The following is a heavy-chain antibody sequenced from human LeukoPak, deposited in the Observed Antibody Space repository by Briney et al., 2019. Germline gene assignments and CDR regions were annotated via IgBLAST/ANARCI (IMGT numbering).Heavy chain of an antibody. D-gene: IGHD2-21*02. CDR1: GGSISSSGYY. CDR2: IYYSGST. V-gene: IGHV4-31*03. Sequence: SETLSLTCTVSGGSISSSGYYWSWIRQHPGKGLEWIGYIYYSGSTYYNPSLKSRVTISVDTSKNQFSLKLSSVTAADTAVYYCARVPIVVVTARYYYYGMDVWGQGTTVTVSS. CDR3: ARVPIVVVTARYYYYGMDV. J-gene: IGHJ6*02.